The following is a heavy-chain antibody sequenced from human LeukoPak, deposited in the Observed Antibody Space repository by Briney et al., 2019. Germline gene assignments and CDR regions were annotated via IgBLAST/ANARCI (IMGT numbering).Heavy chain of an antibody. CDR1: GFTFSSYA. J-gene: IGHJ6*02. Sequence: GRSLRLSCAASGFTFSSYAMHWVRQAPGKGLEWVAVISYDGSNKYYADSVKGRFTISRDNSKNTLYLQMNSLRAEDTAVYYCAKKGRWSYYGMDVWGQGTTVTVSS. CDR2: ISYDGSNK. D-gene: IGHD1-1*01. V-gene: IGHV3-30-3*02. CDR3: AKKGRWSYYGMDV.